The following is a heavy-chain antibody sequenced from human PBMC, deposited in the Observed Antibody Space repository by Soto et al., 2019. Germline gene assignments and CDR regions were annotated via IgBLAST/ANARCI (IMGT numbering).Heavy chain of an antibody. CDR2: INHSGST. Sequence: SECLSLPCAVDGGFFSGYYWRWIRRPPWKGLEWIGEINHSGSTNYNPSLKSRVTISVDTSKNQFSLKLSSVTAADTALYYCASGIAAAGPNDAFDIWVQGTMVTVSS. CDR1: GGFFSGYY. CDR3: ASGIAAAGPNDAFDI. V-gene: IGHV4-34*01. J-gene: IGHJ3*02. D-gene: IGHD6-13*01.